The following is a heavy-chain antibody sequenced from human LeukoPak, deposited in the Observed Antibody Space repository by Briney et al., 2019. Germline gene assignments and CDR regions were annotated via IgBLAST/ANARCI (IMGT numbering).Heavy chain of an antibody. D-gene: IGHD4/OR15-4a*01. CDR2: IRSKDYGGAT. CDR1: GFTFSDFA. V-gene: IGHV3-49*04. J-gene: IGHJ3*02. CDR3: KTGALDI. Sequence: GGSLRLSCTTSGFTFSDFAISWVRQAPGKGLEWVGFIRSKDYGGATYYAASVKGRFTITRDDSKGIAYLQMRSLKIEDTAVYCAKTGALDIWDQETMVTVSS.